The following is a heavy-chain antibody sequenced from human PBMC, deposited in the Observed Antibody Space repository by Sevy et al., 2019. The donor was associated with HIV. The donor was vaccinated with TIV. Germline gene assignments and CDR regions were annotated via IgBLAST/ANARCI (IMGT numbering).Heavy chain of an antibody. CDR2: ISSNGGST. J-gene: IGHJ2*01. CDR3: VKVYYDFANWYFDL. D-gene: IGHD3-3*01. CDR1: GFTFSSYA. V-gene: IGHV3-64D*06. Sequence: GGSVRLSCSASGFTFSSYAMHWVRQAPGKGLEYVSAISSNGGSTYYADSVKGRFTISRDNSKNTLYLQMSSLRAEDTAVYYCVKVYYDFANWYFDLWGRGTLVTVSS.